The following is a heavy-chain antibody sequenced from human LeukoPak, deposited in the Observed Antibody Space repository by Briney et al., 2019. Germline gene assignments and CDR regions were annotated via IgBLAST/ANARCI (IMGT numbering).Heavy chain of an antibody. CDR3: ATDRQLQYFDH. CDR1: GLSFRSYG. V-gene: IGHV3-33*01. D-gene: IGHD4-11*01. J-gene: IGHJ4*02. Sequence: SGGSLRLSCAASGLSFRSYGMHWVRQAPGKGLEWVAIIYYDGSNKYYTDSVKGRFTISRDNSKNTLFLQMNSLRAEDTAVYYCATDRQLQYFDHWGQGTLVTVSS. CDR2: IYYDGSNK.